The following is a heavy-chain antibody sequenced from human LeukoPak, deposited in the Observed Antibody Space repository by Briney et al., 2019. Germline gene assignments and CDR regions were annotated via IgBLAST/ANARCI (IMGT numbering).Heavy chain of an antibody. D-gene: IGHD1-1*01. V-gene: IGHV3-64*01. Sequence: GGSLRLSCAASGFTFSSYAMHWVRQAPGKGLEYVSAISSNGGSTHSANSVKGRFTISRDNSKNTLYLQMGSLRAEDMAVYYCARGGDNYYYHYYGMDVWGQGTMVTVSS. CDR2: ISSNGGST. J-gene: IGHJ6*02. CDR3: ARGGDNYYYHYYGMDV. CDR1: GFTFSSYA.